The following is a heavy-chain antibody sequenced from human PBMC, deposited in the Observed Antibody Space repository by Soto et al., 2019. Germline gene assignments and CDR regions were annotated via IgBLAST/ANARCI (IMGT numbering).Heavy chain of an antibody. CDR2: INPNSGAT. Sequence: QVQLVQSGAEVKKPGASVKVSCRASGYTFTGYFMHWVRQAPGQGLEWMGWINPNSGATKYAQKFQGRVTLSRDTFIRTAYMELSGLRSDDTAVYYCARGGGTILAPLPWGQGTLVTVSS. D-gene: IGHD3-3*01. CDR1: GYTFTGYF. CDR3: ARGGGTILAPLP. V-gene: IGHV1-2*02. J-gene: IGHJ5*02.